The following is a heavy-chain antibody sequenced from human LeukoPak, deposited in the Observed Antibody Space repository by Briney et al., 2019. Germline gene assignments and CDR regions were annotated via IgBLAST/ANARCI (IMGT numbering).Heavy chain of an antibody. CDR3: ARGLLRYNWNDGLAFDP. CDR2: IHPGDSNT. J-gene: IGHJ5*02. CDR1: GYTFTTYW. V-gene: IGHV5-51*01. Sequence: GESLKISCKASGYTFTTYWIGWVRQMPGKGLEWMGVIHPGDSNTRYSPSFQGQVTISADKSISTAYLQWSSLKASDTAMYYCARGLLRYNWNDGLAFDPWGQGTLVTLSS. D-gene: IGHD1-20*01.